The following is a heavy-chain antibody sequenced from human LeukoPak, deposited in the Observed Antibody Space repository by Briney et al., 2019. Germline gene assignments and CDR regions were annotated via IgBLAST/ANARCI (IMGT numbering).Heavy chain of an antibody. J-gene: IGHJ4*02. V-gene: IGHV3-23*01. CDR2: ISGSGGST. CDR3: AKISERDIEVAAASADY. Sequence: GGSLRLSCAASGFTFSSYAMSWVRQAPGKGLEWVSAISGSGGSTYYADSVKGRFTISRDNSKNTLYLQMNSLRAEDTAVYYCAKISERDIEVAAASADYWGQGTLVTVSS. CDR1: GFTFSSYA. D-gene: IGHD6-19*01.